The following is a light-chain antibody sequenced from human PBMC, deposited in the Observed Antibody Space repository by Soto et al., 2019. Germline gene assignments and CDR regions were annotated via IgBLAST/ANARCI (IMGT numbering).Light chain of an antibody. CDR1: SSDVGGYNY. CDR3: RSYAGSSKYV. V-gene: IGLV2-8*01. J-gene: IGLJ1*01. CDR2: EVT. Sequence: QSVLTQPPSASGSPGQSVTISCTGTSSDVGGYNYVSWYQQHPGKAPKRMIYEVTKRPSGVPDRFSGSKSGNTASLTVSGLQAEDEADYYCRSYAGSSKYVFGTGTKVTVL.